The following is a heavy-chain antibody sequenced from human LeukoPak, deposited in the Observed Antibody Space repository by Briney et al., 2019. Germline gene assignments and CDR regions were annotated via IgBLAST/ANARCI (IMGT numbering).Heavy chain of an antibody. Sequence: GGSLRLSCAASGFTFSSYWMSWVRQAPGKGLEWVSAISSTGGTTYYADSVKGRFTISRDNSKNTLYLQMNSLRAEDTAVYYCAKSFGPVIAAAGTGADWGQGILVTVSS. J-gene: IGHJ4*02. CDR3: AKSFGPVIAAAGTGAD. CDR2: ISSTGGTT. V-gene: IGHV3-23*01. CDR1: GFTFSSYW. D-gene: IGHD6-13*01.